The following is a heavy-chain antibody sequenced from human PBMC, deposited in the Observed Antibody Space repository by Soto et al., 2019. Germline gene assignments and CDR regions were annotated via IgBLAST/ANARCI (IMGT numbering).Heavy chain of an antibody. CDR3: ARDLWGYCGTDCYPLDV. J-gene: IGHJ6*02. CDR1: GGSISGYY. CDR2: MYNTGSI. V-gene: IGHV4-59*01. Sequence: SETLSLTCTVSGGSISGYYWSWFRQPPGKGLEWIGYMYNTGSIVYNPSFKSRVTISVDTSKNQFSLKLNSVTAADTAVYYCARDLWGYCGTDCYPLDVWGQGTTVT. D-gene: IGHD2-21*02.